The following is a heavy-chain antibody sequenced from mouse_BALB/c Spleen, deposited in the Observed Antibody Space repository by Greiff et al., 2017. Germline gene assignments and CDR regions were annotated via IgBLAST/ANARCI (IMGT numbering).Heavy chain of an antibody. Sequence: EVKLMESGGGLVQPGGSLRLSCATSGFTFTDYYMSWVRQPPGKALEWLGFIRNKANGYTTEYSASVKGRFTISRDNSQSILYLQMNTLRAEDSATYYCARGTGAISRYYYAMDYWGQGTSVTVSS. CDR2: IRNKANGYTT. J-gene: IGHJ4*01. V-gene: IGHV7-3*02. CDR1: GFTFTDYY. CDR3: ARGTGAISRYYYAMDY. D-gene: IGHD4-1*01.